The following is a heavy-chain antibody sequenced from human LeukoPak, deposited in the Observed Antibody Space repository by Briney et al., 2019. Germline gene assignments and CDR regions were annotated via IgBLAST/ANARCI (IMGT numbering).Heavy chain of an antibody. J-gene: IGHJ6*03. Sequence: PGTSLRLSCEASGFTFSTFPMHWVRQTPDKRLEWVAVSSDDGRDTYYADSVKGRFTISRDNSKNTLYLQMNSLSPEDTAVVYCARVGRVSIYPSCMDVWGKGTTVTVSS. CDR1: GFTFSTFP. CDR3: ARVGRVSIYPSCMDV. CDR2: SSDDGRDT. V-gene: IGHV3-30*04. D-gene: IGHD6-6*01.